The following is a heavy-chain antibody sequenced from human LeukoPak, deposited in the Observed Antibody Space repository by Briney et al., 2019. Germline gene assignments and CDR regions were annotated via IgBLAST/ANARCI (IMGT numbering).Heavy chain of an antibody. D-gene: IGHD3-22*01. CDR1: GYSFTGYW. V-gene: IGHV5-51*01. CDR2: IYPGDSDT. Sequence: GESLKISCKGSGYSFTGYWIGWVRQMPGKGLEWMAIIYPGDSDTRYSPSFQGQVTISADKSISTAYLRWSSLKASDTAMYYCARHTTPSDGSGYYYGNWFDPWGQGTLVTVSS. J-gene: IGHJ5*02. CDR3: ARHTTPSDGSGYYYGNWFDP.